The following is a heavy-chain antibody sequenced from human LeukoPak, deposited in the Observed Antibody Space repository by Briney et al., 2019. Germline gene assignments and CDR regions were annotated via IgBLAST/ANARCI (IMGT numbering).Heavy chain of an antibody. Sequence: SQALSLTCSIAGDSVSRNGAAWNWLRQSPSRGLEWVGRTYYRSKWSNAYALSVKSRITITTDTSKNQFSLQLTSVTPVDTAVYYCARDHTLRAFDGWGQGTMVTVSS. CDR2: TYYRSKWSN. J-gene: IGHJ3*01. D-gene: IGHD4-17*01. CDR1: GDSVSRNGAA. CDR3: ARDHTLRAFDG. V-gene: IGHV6-1*01.